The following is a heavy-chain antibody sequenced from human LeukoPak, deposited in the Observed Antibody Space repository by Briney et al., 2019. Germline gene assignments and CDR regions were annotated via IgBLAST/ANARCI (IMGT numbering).Heavy chain of an antibody. CDR3: ARESAREDMVRGVISYYFDY. CDR2: IYHSGST. Sequence: SETLSLTCTASGGSISSGGYYWSWIRQPPGKGLEWIGYIYHSGSTYYNPSLKSRVTISVDRSKNQFSLKLSSVTAADTAVYYCARESAREDMVRGVISYYFDYWGQGTLVTVSS. V-gene: IGHV4-30-2*01. J-gene: IGHJ4*02. D-gene: IGHD3-10*01. CDR1: GGSISSGGYY.